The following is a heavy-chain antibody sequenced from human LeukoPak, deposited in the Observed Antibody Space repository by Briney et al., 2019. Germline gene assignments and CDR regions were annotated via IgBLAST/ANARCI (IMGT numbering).Heavy chain of an antibody. J-gene: IGHJ4*02. D-gene: IGHD3-10*02. CDR2: IYYSGST. V-gene: IGHV4-39*01. CDR1: GGSISSSSYY. Sequence: SETLSLTCTVSGGSISSSSYYWGWIRQPPGKGLEWIGSIYYSGSTYYNPSLKSRVTISVDTSKNQFSLKLSSVTAADTAVYYCASILVFGESYTYYFDYWGQGTLVTVSS. CDR3: ASILVFGESYTYYFDY.